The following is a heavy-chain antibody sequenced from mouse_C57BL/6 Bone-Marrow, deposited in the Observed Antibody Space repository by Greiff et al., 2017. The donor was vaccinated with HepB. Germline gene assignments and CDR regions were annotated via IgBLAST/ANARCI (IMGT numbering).Heavy chain of an antibody. CDR3: ARGHGYAMDY. CDR2: ISSGGSYT. J-gene: IGHJ4*01. CDR1: GFTFSSYG. V-gene: IGHV5-6*01. Sequence: EVQLQESGGDLVKPGGSLKLSCAASGFTFSSYGMSWVRQTPDKRLEWVATISSGGSYTYYPDSVKGRFTISRDNAKNTLYLQMSSLKSEDTAMYYCARGHGYAMDYWGQGTSVTVSS.